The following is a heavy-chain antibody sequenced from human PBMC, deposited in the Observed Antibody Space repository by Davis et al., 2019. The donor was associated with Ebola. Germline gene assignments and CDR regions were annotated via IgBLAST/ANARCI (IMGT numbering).Heavy chain of an antibody. CDR3: ARDFPGIVDAFDK. D-gene: IGHD2/OR15-2a*01. Sequence: SETLSLTCTVSGGSIGDDCWNWIRQPAGKRPEWIGRMCSGNTNYNPSLRSRVTMSVDTSKKQLSLKVTSVTAADTAVYYCARDFPGIVDAFDKWGQGTMVTVSA. V-gene: IGHV4-4*07. CDR1: GGSIGDDC. CDR2: MCSGNT. J-gene: IGHJ3*02.